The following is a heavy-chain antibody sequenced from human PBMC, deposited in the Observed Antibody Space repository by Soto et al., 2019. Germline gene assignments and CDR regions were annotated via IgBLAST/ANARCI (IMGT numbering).Heavy chain of an antibody. CDR2: ISYDGSNK. CDR3: ASMYSSGWSPSAY. CDR1: GFTFSSYA. Sequence: GGSLRLSCAASGFTFSSYAMHWVRQAPGKGLEWVAVISYDGSNKYYADSVKGRFTISRDNSKNTLYLQMNSLRAEDTAVYYCASMYSSGWSPSAYWGQGTLVTVSS. V-gene: IGHV3-30-3*01. D-gene: IGHD6-19*01. J-gene: IGHJ4*02.